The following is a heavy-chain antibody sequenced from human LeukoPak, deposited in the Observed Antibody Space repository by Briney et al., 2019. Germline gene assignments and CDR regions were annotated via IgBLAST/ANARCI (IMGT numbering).Heavy chain of an antibody. CDR3: ARVSAIVGATWGFDP. Sequence: GGSLRLSCAASGFTFSSYSMNWVRQAPGKGLEWVSSISSSSSYIYYADSVKGRFTISRDNAKNSLYLQMNSLRAEDTAVYYCARVSAIVGATWGFDPWGQGTLVTVSS. CDR1: GFTFSSYS. D-gene: IGHD1-26*01. V-gene: IGHV3-21*01. CDR2: ISSSSSYI. J-gene: IGHJ5*02.